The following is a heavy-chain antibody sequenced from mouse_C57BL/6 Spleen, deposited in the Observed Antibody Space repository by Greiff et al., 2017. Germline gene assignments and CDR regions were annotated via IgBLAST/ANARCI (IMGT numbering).Heavy chain of an antibody. V-gene: IGHV1-7*01. CDR2: INPSSGYT. Sequence: VQLQQSGAELAKPGASVKLSCKASGYTFTSYWMHWVKQRPGQGMEWIGYINPSSGYTKYNQKFKGKATLTADKSSRTAYMQQISLTSEDSAVYYCARTVGASYCYFDVWGTGTTVTVSS. CDR1: GYTFTSYW. D-gene: IGHD1-1*01. J-gene: IGHJ1*03. CDR3: ARTVGASYCYFDV.